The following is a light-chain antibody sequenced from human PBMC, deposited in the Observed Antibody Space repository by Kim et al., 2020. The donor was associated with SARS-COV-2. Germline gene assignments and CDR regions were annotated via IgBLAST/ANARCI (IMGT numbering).Light chain of an antibody. V-gene: IGKV3-15*01. CDR1: QSVDSN. CDR3: QQYSHWPPYT. Sequence: VSPGERVTLPCRASQSVDSNLAWYQQKPGQAPRLLIYGASTRATDIPARFSGSGSGTEFTLIISSLQSEDFAVYYCQQYSHWPPYTFGQGTKLEI. J-gene: IGKJ2*01. CDR2: GAS.